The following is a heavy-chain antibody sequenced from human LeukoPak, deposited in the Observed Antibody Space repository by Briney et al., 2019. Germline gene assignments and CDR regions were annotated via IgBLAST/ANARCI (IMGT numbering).Heavy chain of an antibody. CDR2: ISGSGGST. D-gene: IGHD6-6*01. Sequence: GGSLRLSCAATGFTFSSYAMSWVRQAPGKGLEWVSAISGSGGSTYYADSVKGRFAISRDNSKNTLYLQMNSLRAEDTAVYYCAKGKFVRYAFDIWGQGTMVTVSS. CDR1: GFTFSSYA. CDR3: AKGKFVRYAFDI. J-gene: IGHJ3*02. V-gene: IGHV3-23*01.